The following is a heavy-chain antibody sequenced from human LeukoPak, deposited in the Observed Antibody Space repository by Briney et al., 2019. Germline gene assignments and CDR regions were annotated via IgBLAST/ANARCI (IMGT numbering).Heavy chain of an antibody. CDR1: GAAISSDY. J-gene: IGHJ3*02. D-gene: IGHD2-21*02. CDR2: LYTSGST. CDR3: TRDNGGDWYAFDI. V-gene: IGHV4-4*07. Sequence: PSETLSLTCTVSGAAISSDYWSWIRQPAGKGLEWIGRLYTSGSTNYNPSLKSRVTMSVDTSKNQFSLKLSSVTAADTALYYCTRDNGGDWYAFDIWGQGTVVTVSS.